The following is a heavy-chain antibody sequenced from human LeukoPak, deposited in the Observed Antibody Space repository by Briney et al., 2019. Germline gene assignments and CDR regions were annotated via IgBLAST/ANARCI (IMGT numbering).Heavy chain of an antibody. CDR3: ATVPLLLGYYYMDV. D-gene: IGHD2/OR15-2a*01. V-gene: IGHV1-24*01. CDR2: FDPEDGET. J-gene: IGHJ6*03. CDR1: GYTLTELS. Sequence: ASVKVSCRVSGYTLTELSMHWVRQAPGKGLEGRGGFDPEDGETIYAQKFQGRVTMTEDTSTDPAYMELSSLRSEDTAVYYCATVPLLLGYYYMDVWGKGTTVTVSS.